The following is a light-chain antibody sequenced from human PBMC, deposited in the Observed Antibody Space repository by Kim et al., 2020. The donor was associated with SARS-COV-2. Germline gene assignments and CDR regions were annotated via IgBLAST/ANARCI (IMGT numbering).Light chain of an antibody. CDR1: QSLVYSDGNTY. J-gene: IGKJ2*01. V-gene: IGKV2-30*01. CDR3: TQSAHWPYT. Sequence: DAVLTQSPLSLPVTLGQPASISCTSSQSLVYSDGNTYLNWFQQRPGQSPRRLIYRVSNRDSGVPDRFSGSVSGAVFTLKISSVEVEDIGLYFCTQSAHWPYTFGQGTKLEI. CDR2: RVS.